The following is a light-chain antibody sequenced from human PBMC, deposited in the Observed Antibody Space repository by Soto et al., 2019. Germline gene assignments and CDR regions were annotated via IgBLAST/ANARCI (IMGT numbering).Light chain of an antibody. V-gene: IGKV3-11*01. CDR3: QQYNNWPRVT. CDR1: QSVSSY. Sequence: EIVLTQSPSTLSLSPGERATLSCRASQSVSSYLAWYQQKPGQAPRLLIYDASNRATGIPARFSGSGSGTEFTLTISSLQSEDFAVYYCQQYNNWPRVTFGGGTKVDIK. CDR2: DAS. J-gene: IGKJ4*01.